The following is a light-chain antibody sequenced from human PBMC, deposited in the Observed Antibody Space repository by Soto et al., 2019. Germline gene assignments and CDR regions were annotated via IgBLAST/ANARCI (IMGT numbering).Light chain of an antibody. CDR1: QSISGNY. CDR2: GAS. V-gene: IGKV3-20*01. CDR3: LQSVLSVT. Sequence: VLTKSQGTLSVSHGERATLSCRPSQSISGNYLAWYQQKPGQAPRLLIYGASNRATGIPERFSGSGSGTDFTLTISRLEPQDSAMYYCLQSVLSVTLGQGRRLEV. J-gene: IGKJ5*01.